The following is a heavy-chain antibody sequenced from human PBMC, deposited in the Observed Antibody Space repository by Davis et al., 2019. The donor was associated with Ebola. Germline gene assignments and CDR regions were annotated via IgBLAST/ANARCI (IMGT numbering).Heavy chain of an antibody. D-gene: IGHD4-11*01. CDR1: GFTFSSYA. CDR2: ISGNGGGT. Sequence: GGSLRLSCAASGFTFSSYAMSWVRQAPGKGLKWVSVISGNGGGTYYADSVKGRFTISRDKSTNTRYLQMNSLRAEDTAVYYCAKAVQELQTNWGQGNLVTVSS. V-gene: IGHV3-23*01. CDR3: AKAVQELQTN. J-gene: IGHJ4*02.